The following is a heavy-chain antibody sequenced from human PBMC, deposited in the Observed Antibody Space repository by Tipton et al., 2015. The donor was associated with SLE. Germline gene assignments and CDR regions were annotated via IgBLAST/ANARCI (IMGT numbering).Heavy chain of an antibody. V-gene: IGHV4-4*07. CDR1: GGAISTFY. CDR2: IYSRGRT. Sequence: GLVKPSETLSLTCTVSGGAISTFYWSWIRQSAGKGLEWIGRIYSRGRTNYNPSLKSRVTISVDTSKNQFSLKLSSVPAADTAVYYCARYRRLIAAPAFWVYYDLWGRCTLVTVSS. D-gene: IGHD6-13*01. CDR3: ARYRRLIAAPAFWVYYDL. J-gene: IGHJ2*01.